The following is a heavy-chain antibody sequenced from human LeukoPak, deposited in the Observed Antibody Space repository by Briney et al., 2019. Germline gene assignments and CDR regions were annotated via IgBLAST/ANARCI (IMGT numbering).Heavy chain of an antibody. D-gene: IGHD6-13*01. CDR1: GFTFSSYG. Sequence: GGSLRLSCAASGFTFSSYGMHWVRQAPGKGLEWVAFIRYDGSNKYYADSVKGRFTISRDNSKNTLYLQMNSLRAEGTAVYYCAKDSSSWYDAFDIWGQGTMVTVSS. J-gene: IGHJ3*02. CDR2: IRYDGSNK. CDR3: AKDSSSWYDAFDI. V-gene: IGHV3-30*02.